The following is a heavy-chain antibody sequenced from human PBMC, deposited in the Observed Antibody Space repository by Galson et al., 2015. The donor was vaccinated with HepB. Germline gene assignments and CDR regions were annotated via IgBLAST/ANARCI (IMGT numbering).Heavy chain of an antibody. D-gene: IGHD3-3*01. V-gene: IGHV4-30-2*01. CDR2: IYHSGST. CDR1: GGSISSGGYS. J-gene: IGHJ3*02. Sequence: LSLTCAVSGGSISSGGYSWSWIRQPPGKGLEWIGYIYHSGSTYYNPSLKSRVTISVDRSKNQFSLKLSSVTAADTAVYYCARAQSGYDFWSGSKRLGAFDIWGQGTMVTVSS. CDR3: ARAQSGYDFWSGSKRLGAFDI.